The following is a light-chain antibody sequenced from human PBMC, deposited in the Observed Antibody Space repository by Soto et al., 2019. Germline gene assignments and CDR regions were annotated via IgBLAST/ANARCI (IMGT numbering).Light chain of an antibody. CDR2: AAS. CDR3: QQYNNWPPF. Sequence: DIQMTQSPSSLSGSIGDRVIISCRASQDINNYLNWYQLKPGKAPALLIYAASSLQSGVPSRFSGIGSGTEFTLTTSSLQSEDFAVYDCQQYNNWPPFVGGGTKVDIK. J-gene: IGKJ4*01. CDR1: QDINNY. V-gene: IGKV1-39*01.